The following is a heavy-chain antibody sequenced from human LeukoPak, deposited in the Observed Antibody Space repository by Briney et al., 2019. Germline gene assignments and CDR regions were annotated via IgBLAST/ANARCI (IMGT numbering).Heavy chain of an antibody. CDR3: ARDGVVVTATSAFDI. D-gene: IGHD2-21*02. CDR2: INHSGST. J-gene: IGHJ3*02. CDR1: GGSISSYY. V-gene: IGHV4-34*01. Sequence: SETLSLTCTVSGGSISSYYWSWIRQPPGKGLEWIGEINHSGSTNYNPSLKSRVTISVDTSKNQFSLKLSSVTAADTAVYYCARDGVVVTATSAFDIWGQGTMVTVSS.